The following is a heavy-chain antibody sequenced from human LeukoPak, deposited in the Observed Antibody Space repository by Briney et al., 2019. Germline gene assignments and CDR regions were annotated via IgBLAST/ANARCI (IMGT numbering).Heavy chain of an antibody. J-gene: IGHJ4*02. V-gene: IGHV3-23*01. D-gene: IGHD6-13*01. CDR2: ISGSGGST. Sequence: GGSLRLSCAASGFTFSSYAMSWVRQAPGKGLEWVSAISGSGGSTYYADSVKGRFTISRDNSKNTLYLQMNSLRAEDTAVYYCAKVHRIAAAGTPLGFDYWGQGTRVTVSS. CDR3: AKVHRIAAAGTPLGFDY. CDR1: GFTFSSYA.